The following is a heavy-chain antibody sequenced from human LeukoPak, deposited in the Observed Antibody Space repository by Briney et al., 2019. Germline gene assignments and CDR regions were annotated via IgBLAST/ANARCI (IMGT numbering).Heavy chain of an antibody. CDR1: GGSIISSSYY. V-gene: IGHV4-39*01. D-gene: IGHD2-21*01. CDR3: ARHVVGNYDLLSFDY. J-gene: IGHJ4*02. CDR2: MCYSGNT. Sequence: SEILSPNCGVYGGSIISSSYYWGSIRQPPGKGLEWIASMCYSGNTYYNPSLKSRVTMAEDTTENQFSLKLSSVTAADTAVYYCARHVVGNYDLLSFDYWGQGSLVTVSS.